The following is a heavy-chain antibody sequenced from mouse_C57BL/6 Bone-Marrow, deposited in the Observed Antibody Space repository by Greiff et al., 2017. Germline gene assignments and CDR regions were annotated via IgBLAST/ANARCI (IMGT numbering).Heavy chain of an antibody. CDR2: IDPENGDT. D-gene: IGHD2-4*01. CDR1: GFNIKDDY. J-gene: IGHJ3*01. V-gene: IGHV14-4*01. CDR3: TTEEDYDGSSY. Sequence: EVQLQQSGAELVRPGASVKLSCTASGFNIKDDYMHWVKQRPEQGLEWIGWIDPENGDTEYASKFQGKGTITADTTSNTAYLQLSSLTSEDTAGYYCTTEEDYDGSSYGGQGTLVTVSA.